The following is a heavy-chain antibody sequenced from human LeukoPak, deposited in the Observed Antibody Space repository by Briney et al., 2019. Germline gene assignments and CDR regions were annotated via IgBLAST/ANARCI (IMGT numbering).Heavy chain of an antibody. J-gene: IGHJ4*02. CDR1: GFTFGEYG. CDR2: IRSKGHGGTT. Sequence: PGRSLRLSCTASGFTFGEYGMSWVRQAPGKGLEWIGFIRSKGHGGTTEYAASVNGRFTISRDDSKSIAYLQLNSLKTEDTAVYYCTLTMIVVARSHFDYWGQGTLVTVSS. V-gene: IGHV3-49*04. D-gene: IGHD3-22*01. CDR3: TLTMIVVARSHFDY.